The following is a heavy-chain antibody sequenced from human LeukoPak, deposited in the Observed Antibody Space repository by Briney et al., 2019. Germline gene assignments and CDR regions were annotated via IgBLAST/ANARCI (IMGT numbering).Heavy chain of an antibody. CDR3: ARDLSSSWDTAFDY. CDR2: IHSGGST. CDR1: GFTFSISG. V-gene: IGHV3-23*01. J-gene: IGHJ4*02. D-gene: IGHD6-13*01. Sequence: PGGSLRLSCAASGFTFSISGMNWVRQAPGKGLEWVSVIHSGGSTYYADSVKGRFTISRDNSKNTVYLQMNSLRAEDTAVYYCARDLSSSWDTAFDYWGQGTLVTVSS.